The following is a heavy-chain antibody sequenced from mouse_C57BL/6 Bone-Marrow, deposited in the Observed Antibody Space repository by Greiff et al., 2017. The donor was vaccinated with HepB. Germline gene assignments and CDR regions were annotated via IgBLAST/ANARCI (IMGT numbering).Heavy chain of an antibody. CDR2: IHPNSGST. CDR1: GYTFTSYW. CDR3: VSSPYWYFDV. D-gene: IGHD1-1*01. J-gene: IGHJ1*03. Sequence: QVQLKESGAELVKPGASVKLSCKASGYTFTSYWMHWVEQRPGQGLEWIGMIHPNSGSTNYNEKFKSKATLTVDKSSSTAYMQLSSRTSEDSAVYYCVSSPYWYFDVWGTGTTVTVSS. V-gene: IGHV1-64*01.